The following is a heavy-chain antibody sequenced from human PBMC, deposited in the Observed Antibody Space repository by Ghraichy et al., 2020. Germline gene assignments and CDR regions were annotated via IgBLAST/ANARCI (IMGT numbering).Heavy chain of an antibody. J-gene: IGHJ4*02. CDR3: AKGHYYGSGSPRNYFDY. Sequence: GGSLRLSCAASGFTFSSYAMHWVRQAPGKGLDWVAVISYDGSTIYYADSVQGRFRISRDDSKKTLSLQMNSLGPEDTGVYYCAKGHYYGSGSPRNYFDYWGQGSLVTVSS. CDR1: GFTFSSYA. CDR2: ISYDGSTI. D-gene: IGHD3-10*01. V-gene: IGHV3-30*18.